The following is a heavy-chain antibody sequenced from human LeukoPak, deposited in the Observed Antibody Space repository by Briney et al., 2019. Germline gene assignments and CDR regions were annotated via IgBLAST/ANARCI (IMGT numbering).Heavy chain of an antibody. CDR1: GGTFSSYT. V-gene: IGHV1-69*04. Sequence: SVKLSCKASGGTFSSYTISWVRQAPGQGLEWMGRIIPILGIANYAQKFQGRVTITADKSTSTAYMELSSLRSEDTAVYYCAKDCTNGVCYTGGWFDPWGQGTLVTVSS. CDR2: IIPILGIA. D-gene: IGHD2-8*01. J-gene: IGHJ5*02. CDR3: AKDCTNGVCYTGGWFDP.